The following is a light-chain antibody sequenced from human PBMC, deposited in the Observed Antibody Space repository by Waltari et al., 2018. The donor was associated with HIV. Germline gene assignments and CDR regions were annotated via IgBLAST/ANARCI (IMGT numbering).Light chain of an antibody. CDR3: AAWGDNRNTVV. CDR2: RNN. V-gene: IGLV1-44*01. J-gene: IGLJ2*01. CDR1: SSNIGSTS. Sequence: QSVLTQPPSASGTPGQRVAISCSGSSSNIGSTSVPWYQQVSGAAPKRIINRNNQRPAGVPGRFSGSKSGTAGALAISALQAEDEADYYCAAWGDNRNTVVFGGGTKLTVL.